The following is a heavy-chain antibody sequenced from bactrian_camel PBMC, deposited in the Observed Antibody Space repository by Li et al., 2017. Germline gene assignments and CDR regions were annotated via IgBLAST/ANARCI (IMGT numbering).Heavy chain of an antibody. V-gene: IGHV3S57*01. J-gene: IGHJ4*01. D-gene: IGHD3*01. CDR3: AADRSYGTRNWVQST. CDR2: IDSAGDT. Sequence: LGLSCAFSGYTYSGHCMGWFRQAPGKEREGVATIDSAGDTNYADSVKGRFTVSRDNAKNTLYLQMNSLTPEDTAMYYCAADRSYGTRNWVQSTRGQGTQVTVSS. CDR1: GYTYSGHC.